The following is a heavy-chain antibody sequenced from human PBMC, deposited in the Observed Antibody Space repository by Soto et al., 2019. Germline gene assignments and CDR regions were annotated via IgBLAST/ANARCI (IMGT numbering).Heavy chain of an antibody. J-gene: IGHJ4*02. D-gene: IGHD5-18*01. Sequence: EVQLVESGGGLVKPGGSLRLSCAASGFTFSNAWMSWVRQAPGKGLEWVGRIKSKTDGGTTDYAAPVKGRFTISRDDSKNTLYLQMTSLKTEDTAVYYCSTGGNSYGYMRYWGQGTLVTVSS. CDR2: IKSKTDGGTT. CDR3: STGGNSYGYMRY. CDR1: GFTFSNAW. V-gene: IGHV3-15*01.